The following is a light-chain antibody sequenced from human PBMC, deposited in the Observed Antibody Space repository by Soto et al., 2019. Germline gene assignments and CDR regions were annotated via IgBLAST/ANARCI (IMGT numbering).Light chain of an antibody. Sequence: DIQMTQSPSTQSASVGDRVTIACRASQSISSLLACYQQKPVKAPKLLIYKSSSLESGVPSRFSGSGYGTEFTLAISGLQPDDLSTYYCQQYRTSPFTCGSVTKV. V-gene: IGKV1-5*03. CDR3: QQYRTSPFT. CDR1: QSISSL. J-gene: IGKJ3*01. CDR2: KSS.